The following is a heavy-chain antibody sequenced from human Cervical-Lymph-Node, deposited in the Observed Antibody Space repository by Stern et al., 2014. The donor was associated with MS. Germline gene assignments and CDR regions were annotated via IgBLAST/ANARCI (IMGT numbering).Heavy chain of an antibody. CDR2: IHPYNGYT. Sequence: QVQLVQSGAEMKKPGASVKVSCKASGYTFRNFGISWVRQAPGQGLAWMGWIHPYNGYTKFPQNVQGRVSLTTDTSTNSAYMELRSLTSDDTAVYYCAKDRLPLSAAPLHFDYWGQGSLVTVSS. V-gene: IGHV1-18*01. D-gene: IGHD5-12*01. CDR1: GYTFRNFG. J-gene: IGHJ4*02. CDR3: AKDRLPLSAAPLHFDY.